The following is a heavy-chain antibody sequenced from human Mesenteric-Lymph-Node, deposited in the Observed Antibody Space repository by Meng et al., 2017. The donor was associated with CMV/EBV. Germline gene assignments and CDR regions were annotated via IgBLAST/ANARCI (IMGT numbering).Heavy chain of an antibody. D-gene: IGHD2-2*02. CDR1: GFTFSSFT. CDR2: ISSSSTTI. J-gene: IGHJ6*02. V-gene: IGHV3-48*04. Sequence: GGSLRLSCAASGFTFSSFTMNWVRQPPGKGLEWVSYISSSSTTIYYADSVKGRFTISRDNAKNSLYLQMNSLRADDTAVYYCARGGGSDIVVVPAAIKYYYGMDVWGQGTTVTVFS. CDR3: ARGGGSDIVVVPAAIKYYYGMDV.